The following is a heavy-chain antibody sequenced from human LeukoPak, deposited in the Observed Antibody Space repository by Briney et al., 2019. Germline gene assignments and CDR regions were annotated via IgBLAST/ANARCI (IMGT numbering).Heavy chain of an antibody. CDR2: IKQDGSEK. D-gene: IGHD3-22*01. J-gene: IGHJ4*02. CDR3: ARVKYYYDSSGYYGVVFDY. CDR1: GFTFSSYW. V-gene: IGHV3-7*04. Sequence: PGGSLRLSCAASGFTFSSYWMSWVRQAPGKGLEWVANIKQDGSEKYYVDSVKGRFTISRDNAKNSLYLQMNSLRAEDTAVYYCARVKYYYDSSGYYGVVFDYWGQGTLVTVSS.